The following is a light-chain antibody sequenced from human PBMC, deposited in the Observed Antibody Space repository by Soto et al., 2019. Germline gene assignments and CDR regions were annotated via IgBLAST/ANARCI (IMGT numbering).Light chain of an antibody. CDR3: SSYTSGNTFV. CDR2: DVR. CDR1: SSDVGGYNS. Sequence: QSALTQPASVSGSPGQSITISCAGTSSDVGGYNSVSWYQHHPGKAPKLLVYDVRDRPSGVSNRFSGSKSGNTASLTISGLQADDEADYYCSSYTSGNTFVFGGGTKVTVL. J-gene: IGLJ2*01. V-gene: IGLV2-14*01.